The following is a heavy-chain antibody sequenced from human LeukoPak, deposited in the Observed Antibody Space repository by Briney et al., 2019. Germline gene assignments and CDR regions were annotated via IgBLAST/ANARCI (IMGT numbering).Heavy chain of an antibody. CDR2: IYYSGST. J-gene: IGHJ6*02. D-gene: IGHD2-15*01. V-gene: IGHV4-59*08. Sequence: SETLSLTCAVSGGSISSYYWSWIRQPPGKGLEWIGYIYYSGSTNYNPSLKSRVTISVDTSKNQFSLKLSSVTAADTAVYYCARHVRFLRPCSGGSCYYYGMDVWGQGTTVTVSS. CDR3: ARHVRFLRPCSGGSCYYYGMDV. CDR1: GGSISSYY.